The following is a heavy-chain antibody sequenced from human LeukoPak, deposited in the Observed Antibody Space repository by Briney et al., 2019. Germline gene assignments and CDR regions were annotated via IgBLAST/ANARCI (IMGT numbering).Heavy chain of an antibody. CDR2: ISTSSSYI. Sequence: PGGSLRLSCAASGFTFSSYSMNWVRQAPGKGLEWVSFISTSSSYIYYADSLKGRFTISRDNAKSSLYLEMNSLRAEDTAVYYCGRGHWGLDYWGQGTLVTVSS. J-gene: IGHJ4*02. V-gene: IGHV3-21*01. D-gene: IGHD7-27*01. CDR1: GFTFSSYS. CDR3: GRGHWGLDY.